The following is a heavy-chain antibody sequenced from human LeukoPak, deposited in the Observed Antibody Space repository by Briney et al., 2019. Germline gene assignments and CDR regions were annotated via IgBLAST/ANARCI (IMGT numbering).Heavy chain of an antibody. CDR2: IYYSGST. J-gene: IGHJ6*03. D-gene: IGHD6-13*01. Sequence: PSETLSLTCTVSGGSISSYYWSWIRQPPGKGLEWIGYIYYSGSTNYNPSLKSRVTISVDTSKNQFSLKLSSVTAADTAVYYCARYSSTWHSLGYMDVWGKGTTVTISS. V-gene: IGHV4-59*01. CDR3: ARYSSTWHSLGYMDV. CDR1: GGSISSYY.